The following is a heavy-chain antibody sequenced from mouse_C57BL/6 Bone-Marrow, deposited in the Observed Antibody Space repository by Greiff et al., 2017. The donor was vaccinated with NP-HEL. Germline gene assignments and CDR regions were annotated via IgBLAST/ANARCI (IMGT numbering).Heavy chain of an antibody. CDR2: IDPENGDT. V-gene: IGHV14-4*01. CDR3: TTHDGSSLDY. D-gene: IGHD1-1*01. Sequence: VQLQQSGAELVRPGASVKLSCTASGFNIKDDYMHWVKQRPEQGLEWIGWIDPENGDTEYASKFQGKATITADTSSNTAYLQLSSLTSEDTAVYYCTTHDGSSLDYWGQGTTLTVAS. CDR1: GFNIKDDY. J-gene: IGHJ2*01.